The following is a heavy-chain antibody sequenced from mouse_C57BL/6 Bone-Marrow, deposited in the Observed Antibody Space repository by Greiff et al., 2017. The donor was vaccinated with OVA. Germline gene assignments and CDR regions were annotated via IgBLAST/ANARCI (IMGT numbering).Heavy chain of an antibody. J-gene: IGHJ2*01. CDR3: ARPLRYFDY. CDR2: IWTGGGT. Sequence: AISWVRQPPGKGLEWLGVIWTGGGTNYNSALKSRLSISKDNSKSQVFLKMNSLQTDDTARYYCARPLRYFDYWGQGTTLIVSS. V-gene: IGHV2-9-1*01. CDR1: A.